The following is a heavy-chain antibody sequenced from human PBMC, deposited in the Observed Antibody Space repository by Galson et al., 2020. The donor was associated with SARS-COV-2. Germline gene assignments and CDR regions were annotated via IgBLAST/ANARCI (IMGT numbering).Heavy chain of an antibody. D-gene: IGHD1-7*01. CDR3: ARENCNSSSCHFYFDA. V-gene: IGHV3-33*01. CDR2: IWYDGRNP. J-gene: IGHJ4*02. Sequence: GESLKISCAASGFNFRGHGMHWVRQAPGKGLEWVALIWYDGRNPDYVDSVKGRFIIARDNSQNTLSLQMDNLRVEDTAIYYCARENCNSSSCHFYFDAWGQGALVTVSS. CDR1: GFNFRGHG.